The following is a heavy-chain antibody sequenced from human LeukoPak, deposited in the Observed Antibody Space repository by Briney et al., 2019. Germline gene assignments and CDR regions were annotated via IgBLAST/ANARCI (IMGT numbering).Heavy chain of an antibody. V-gene: IGHV3-7*01. D-gene: IGHD3-3*01. J-gene: IGHJ4*02. CDR3: ARGHEESVYRPSDY. CDR1: GFTFSNYW. CDR2: IKGDESDK. Sequence: GSLRLSCVGTGFTFSNYWIYWVRQAPGKGLEWVASIKGDESDKKFVDSVKGRFTISRDNPQNSLYLQINSLRVEDTAVYYCARGHEESVYRPSDYWGQGTLVTVSS.